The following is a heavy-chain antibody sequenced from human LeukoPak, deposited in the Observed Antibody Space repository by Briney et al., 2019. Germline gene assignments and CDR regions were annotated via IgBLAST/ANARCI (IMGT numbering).Heavy chain of an antibody. Sequence: GGSLRLSCAASGFTVSSNYMSWVRQAPGKGLEWVAVISYDGSDKYYVDSVKGRFTISRDNSKNTLYLQMNSLKAEDAAVYYCARVLSGSYDNYFDYWGQGTLVTVSS. V-gene: IGHV3-30*03. CDR1: GFTVSSNY. J-gene: IGHJ4*02. CDR2: ISYDGSDK. CDR3: ARVLSGSYDNYFDY. D-gene: IGHD1-26*01.